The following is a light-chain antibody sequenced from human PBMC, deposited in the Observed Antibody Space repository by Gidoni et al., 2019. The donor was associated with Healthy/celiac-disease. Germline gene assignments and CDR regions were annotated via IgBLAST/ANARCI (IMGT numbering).Light chain of an antibody. J-gene: IGKJ3*01. V-gene: IGKV2-28*01. CDR1: QSLLHSNGYYY. Sequence: DSVMTQSSLSLLVTPGEPASISCRSSQSLLHSNGYYYLDWYLQKPGQSPQLLIYLGSNRASGVPDRFSGSGSGTDFTLKISIVEAVDVGVYYCMQALQTPFTFXPXTKVDIK. CDR3: MQALQTPFT. CDR2: LGS.